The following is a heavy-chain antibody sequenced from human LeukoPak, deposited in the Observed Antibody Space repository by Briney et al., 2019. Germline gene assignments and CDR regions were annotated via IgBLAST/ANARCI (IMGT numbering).Heavy chain of an antibody. Sequence: GASVKVSCKASGYTFTGYYLHWVRQAPGQGLEWMGSFNPNSGDTNYAQKFQGWVTMTWDTSTSTAYMELSRLRSDDAAVYYCTRDPGVRGIHDYWGQGTLVTVSS. V-gene: IGHV1-2*04. CDR1: GYTFTGYY. CDR2: FNPNSGDT. J-gene: IGHJ4*02. D-gene: IGHD3-10*01. CDR3: TRDPGVRGIHDY.